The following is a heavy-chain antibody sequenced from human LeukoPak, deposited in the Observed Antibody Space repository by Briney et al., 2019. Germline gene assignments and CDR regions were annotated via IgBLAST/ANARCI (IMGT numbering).Heavy chain of an antibody. J-gene: IGHJ4*02. CDR1: GGSISSYY. V-gene: IGHV4-59*01. CDR3: ARGRDILTGYYSDY. D-gene: IGHD3-9*01. Sequence: SETLSLTCTVSGGSISSYYWSWIRQPPGKELEWIGYIYYSGSTNYNPSLKSRVTISVDTSKNQFSLKLSSVTAADTAVYYCARGRDILTGYYSDYWGQGTLVTVSS. CDR2: IYYSGST.